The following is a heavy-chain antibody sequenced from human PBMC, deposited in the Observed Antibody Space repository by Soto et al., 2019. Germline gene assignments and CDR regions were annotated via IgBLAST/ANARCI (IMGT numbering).Heavy chain of an antibody. D-gene: IGHD2-2*01. Sequence: GESLKISCKGSGYSFTSYWIGWVRQMPGKGLEWLGIIYPGDSDTRYSPSFQGQVTISADKSISTAYLQWSSLKASDTAMYYCARQAQDIVVVHPAEDYYYYYGMDVWGQGTTVTVS. CDR2: IYPGDSDT. V-gene: IGHV5-51*01. CDR3: ARQAQDIVVVHPAEDYYYYYGMDV. J-gene: IGHJ6*02. CDR1: GYSFTSYW.